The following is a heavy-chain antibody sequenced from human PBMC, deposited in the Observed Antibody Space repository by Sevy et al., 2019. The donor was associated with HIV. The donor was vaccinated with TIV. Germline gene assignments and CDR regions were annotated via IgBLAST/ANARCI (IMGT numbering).Heavy chain of an antibody. J-gene: IGHJ4*02. CDR1: GFTFDDYT. Sequence: GGSLRLSCAASGFTFDDYTMNWVRQAPGKGLEWVSGISWSSGNIAYADSVEGRFTISRDNAKNSLYLQMNILRVEDTALYYCVKDRSGSYSFDYWGQGTLVTVSS. V-gene: IGHV3-9*01. CDR3: VKDRSGSYSFDY. CDR2: ISWSSGNI. D-gene: IGHD1-26*01.